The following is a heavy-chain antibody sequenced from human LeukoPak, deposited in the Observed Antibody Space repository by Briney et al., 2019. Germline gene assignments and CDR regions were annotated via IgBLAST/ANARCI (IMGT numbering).Heavy chain of an antibody. D-gene: IGHD3-3*01. CDR2: INPNSGGT. J-gene: IGHJ5*02. CDR1: GYTFTGYY. V-gene: IGHV1-2*02. CDR3: ARGLVTIFGVARSRLDA. Sequence: VASVKVSCKASGYTFTGYYMHWVRQAPGQGLEWMRWINPNSGGTNYAQKFQGRVTMTRVTSISTVYMELSRPRSDDTAVYYCARGLVTIFGVARSRLDAWGQGTLVTVSS.